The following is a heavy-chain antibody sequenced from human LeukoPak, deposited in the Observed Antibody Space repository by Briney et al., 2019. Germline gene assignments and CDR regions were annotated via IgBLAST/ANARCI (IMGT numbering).Heavy chain of an antibody. CDR2: INPNNGDT. V-gene: IGHV1-2*02. Sequence: ASVKVSCKASGYTFTDYYMHWVRQAPGQGFEWMGWINPNNGDTNYAQKFQGRVTMTRDTSISTAHMEVSRLRSDDTAVYYCARANFLYCSSSTCLFDYWGQGTLVTVSS. CDR1: GYTFTDYY. CDR3: ARANFLYCSSSTCLFDY. D-gene: IGHD2-2*01. J-gene: IGHJ4*02.